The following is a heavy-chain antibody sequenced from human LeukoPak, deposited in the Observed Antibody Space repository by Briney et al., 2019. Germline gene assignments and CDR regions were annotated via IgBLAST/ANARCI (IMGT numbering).Heavy chain of an antibody. J-gene: IGHJ5*02. V-gene: IGHV4-30-2*03. CDR2: IYYSGST. Sequence: SETLSLTCAVSGGSISSGGYSWSWIRQPPGKGLEWIGSIYYSGSTYYNPSLKSRVTISVDTSKNQFSLKLSSVTAADTAVYYCARGTNWFDPWGQGTLVTVSS. CDR3: ARGTNWFDP. CDR1: GGSISSGGYS. D-gene: IGHD3-10*01.